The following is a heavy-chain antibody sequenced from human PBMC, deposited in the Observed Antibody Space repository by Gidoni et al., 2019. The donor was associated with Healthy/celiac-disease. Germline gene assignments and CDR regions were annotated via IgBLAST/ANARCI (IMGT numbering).Heavy chain of an antibody. J-gene: IGHJ6*02. CDR1: GFTFRSYA. CDR2: ISGRGGST. D-gene: IGHD2-21*01. Sequence: EVQLLESGGGLVQPGGSLSLSCAASGFTFRSYAMSWVRQAPGKGLDWVSAISGRGGSTYYADSVKGRFTIVRDNSKNTLYLQMNSLRAEDTAVYYCATSPPRFFFLLPEGVDVWGQGTTVTVSS. V-gene: IGHV3-23*01. CDR3: ATSPPRFFFLLPEGVDV.